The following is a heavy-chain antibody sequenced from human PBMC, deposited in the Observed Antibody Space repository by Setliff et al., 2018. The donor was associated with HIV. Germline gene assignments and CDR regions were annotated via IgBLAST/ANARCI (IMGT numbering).Heavy chain of an antibody. CDR3: ARDCRVGWVFTYGMDV. J-gene: IGHJ6*02. V-gene: IGHV3-33*01. CDR2: IWFDGSKK. CDR1: GFTFSSYA. Sequence: GGSLRLSCAATGFTFSSYAMHWVRQAPGKGLEWVAVIWFDGSKKYYTDSVKGRFTISRDNSKNTLFLQMNSLRPEDTAVYYCARDCRVGWVFTYGMDVWGQGTTVTVSS. D-gene: IGHD6-13*01.